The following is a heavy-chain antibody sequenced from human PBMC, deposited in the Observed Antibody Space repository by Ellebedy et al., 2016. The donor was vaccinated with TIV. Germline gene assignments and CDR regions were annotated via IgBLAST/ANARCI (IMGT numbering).Heavy chain of an antibody. CDR2: INPSGGST. Sequence: ASVKVSXKASGYTFTSYYMHWVRQAPGQGLEWMGIINPSGGSTSYAQKFQGRVTMTRDTSTSTVYMELSSLRSEDTAVYYCARIGGGIVGASGAFDIWGQGTMVTVSS. CDR3: ARIGGGIVGASGAFDI. J-gene: IGHJ3*02. CDR1: GYTFTSYY. D-gene: IGHD1-26*01. V-gene: IGHV1-46*01.